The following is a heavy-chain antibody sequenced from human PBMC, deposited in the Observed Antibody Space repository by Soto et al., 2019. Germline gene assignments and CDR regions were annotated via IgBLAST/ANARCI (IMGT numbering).Heavy chain of an antibody. V-gene: IGHV3-30-3*01. J-gene: IGHJ6*02. CDR3: ARPYCRSTRCYLYYYGMDV. Sequence: QVQVVESGGGVVQPGTSLRLSCAASGFTFSVSAIHWVRQAPGKGLEWVAVISSDGSHQYYADSVRGRFTISRDNPKNTLYLQMNSLRAEDTAVYYCARPYCRSTRCYLYYYGMDVWGPGTTVTVYS. D-gene: IGHD2-2*01. CDR2: ISSDGSHQ. CDR1: GFTFSVSA.